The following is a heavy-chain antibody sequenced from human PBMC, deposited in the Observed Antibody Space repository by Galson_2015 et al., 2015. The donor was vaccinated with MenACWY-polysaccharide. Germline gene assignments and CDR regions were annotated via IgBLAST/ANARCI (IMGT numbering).Heavy chain of an antibody. Sequence: SLRFSCAASGFSFSTYWMHWVRHAPGKGLVWVSRINADGSATDYADSVRGRFTISRDNAKNTLYLEMNSLRAEDTAVYYCTKAGAKYCRGSSCYFNWFDPWGQGTLVTVSS. D-gene: IGHD2-15*01. V-gene: IGHV3-74*01. J-gene: IGHJ5*02. CDR1: GFSFSTYW. CDR2: INADGSAT. CDR3: TKAGAKYCRGSSCYFNWFDP.